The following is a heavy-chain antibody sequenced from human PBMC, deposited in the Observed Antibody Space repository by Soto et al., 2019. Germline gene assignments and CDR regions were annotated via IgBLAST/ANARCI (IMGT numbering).Heavy chain of an antibody. Sequence: SGGSLRLSCAASGFTFSSYGMHWVRQAPGKGLEWVAVISYDGSNKYYADSVKGRFTISRDNSKNTLYLQMNSLRAEDTAVYYCAKPLGSSWYRDYYYYGMDVWGQGTTVTVSS. D-gene: IGHD6-13*01. V-gene: IGHV3-30*18. CDR1: GFTFSSYG. CDR3: AKPLGSSWYRDYYYYGMDV. J-gene: IGHJ6*02. CDR2: ISYDGSNK.